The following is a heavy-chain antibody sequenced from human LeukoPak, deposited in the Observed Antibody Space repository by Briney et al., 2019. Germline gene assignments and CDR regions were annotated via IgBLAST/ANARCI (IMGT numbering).Heavy chain of an antibody. D-gene: IGHD3-22*01. V-gene: IGHV3-7*01. J-gene: IGHJ4*02. CDR2: IKEDGSQK. CDR3: ARHYDGTGYSLDY. Sequence: PGGSLRLSCAASGFTFSSYWMTWVRQAPGKGLEWVANIKEDGSQKFYLDSVKGRFTISRDNAKDSLFLRMNSLRAEDTAVYYCARHYDGTGYSLDYWGQGTLATVSS. CDR1: GFTFSSYW.